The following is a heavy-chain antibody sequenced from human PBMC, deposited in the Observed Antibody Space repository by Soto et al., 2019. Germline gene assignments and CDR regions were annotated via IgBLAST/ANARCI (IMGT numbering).Heavy chain of an antibody. J-gene: IGHJ6*02. D-gene: IGHD2-2*02. CDR2: IYSSGST. CDR3: ARFVRSCSGTTCYTRADV. CDR1: GGSVNSDTHY. V-gene: IGHV4-61*01. Sequence: LSETLSLACTFSGGSVNSDTHYWSWIRQPPGERLEWIGFIYSSGSTNYNPSLKSRVTMSVDTSKNQFSLKLRSVIVADTAVYHCARFVRSCSGTTCYTRADVWGQGTTVPVSS.